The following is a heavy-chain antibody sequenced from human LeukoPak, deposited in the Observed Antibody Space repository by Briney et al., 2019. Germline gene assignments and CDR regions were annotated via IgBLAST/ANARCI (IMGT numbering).Heavy chain of an antibody. J-gene: IGHJ3*01. V-gene: IGHV4-59*01. D-gene: IGHD2-15*01. CDR1: GASINKDY. Sequence: SETLSLTCTVSGASINKDYWAWLRQPPGRGLEWIGYVIDSDFNEANGDITNYNPSLETRVTTSRDTPKNQFSLKLSSMTAADTAIYYCVRASADSGGAFDVWGHGTVVTVSS. CDR2: VIDSDFNEANGDIT. CDR3: VRASADSGGAFDV.